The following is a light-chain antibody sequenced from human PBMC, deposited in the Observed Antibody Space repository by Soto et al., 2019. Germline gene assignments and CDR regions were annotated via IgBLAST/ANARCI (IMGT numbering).Light chain of an antibody. CDR1: NSNIGEGHN. CDR2: DNS. CDR3: SSYTSSSTYV. J-gene: IGLJ1*01. Sequence: QSVLTQPPSVSGAPGQRVTISCTGSNSNIGEGHNVHWYQQLPGTAPKLIISDNSNRPSGVSNRFSGSKSGNTASLTISGLQAEDEADYYCSSYTSSSTYVFGTGTKVTVL. V-gene: IGLV1-40*01.